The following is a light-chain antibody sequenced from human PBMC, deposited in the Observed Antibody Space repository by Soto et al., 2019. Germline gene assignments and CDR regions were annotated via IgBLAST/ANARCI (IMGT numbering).Light chain of an antibody. J-gene: IGLJ3*02. CDR3: SSYTSNSTSFHWV. V-gene: IGLV2-14*01. CDR1: SSDVGGYNY. Sequence: QSVLTQPASVSGSPGQSITISCTGTSSDVGGYNYVSWYQQHPGKAPKLMIYEVSNRPSGVSNRFSGSKSGNTASLTISGLQPEDEADYYCSSYTSNSTSFHWVFGGGTKLTVL. CDR2: EVS.